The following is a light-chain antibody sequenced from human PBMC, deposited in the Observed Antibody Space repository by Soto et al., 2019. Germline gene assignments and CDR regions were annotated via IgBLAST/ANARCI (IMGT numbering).Light chain of an antibody. CDR3: QQYDSFSVT. Sequence: DIHLTQSPSSLSASVGDRVTITCRASQAITNNLAWYQQKPGNPPKLLIYDVSALKRGVPPRFSGSGSGTEFTLTISSLQPDDFATYYCQQYDSFSVTFGQGTKVDIK. J-gene: IGKJ1*01. CDR1: QAITNN. V-gene: IGKV1-9*01. CDR2: DVS.